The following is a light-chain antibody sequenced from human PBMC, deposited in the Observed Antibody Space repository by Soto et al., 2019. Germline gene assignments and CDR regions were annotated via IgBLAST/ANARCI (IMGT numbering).Light chain of an antibody. CDR1: SSDVGGYNY. J-gene: IGLJ1*01. CDR2: DVT. CDR3: CSYAGSNTFA. V-gene: IGLV2-11*01. Sequence: QSALTQPRSVSGSPGQSVTISCTGTSSDVGGYNYVSWYQQHPGKAPKFMIYDVTKRPSGVPDRFSGSKSGNTASLTISGLQADDEADYYCCSYAGSNTFAFGTGTKLTVL.